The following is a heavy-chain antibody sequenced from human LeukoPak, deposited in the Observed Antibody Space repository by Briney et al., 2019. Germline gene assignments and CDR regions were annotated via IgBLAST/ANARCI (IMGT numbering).Heavy chain of an antibody. V-gene: IGHV2-5*02. Sequence: VSGPTLVKPPQTLTLTCTFSGFSLSTSGVGVGWIRQPPGKALEWLALIYWDDDKRYSPSLKSRLTITKDTSKNQVVLTMTNMDPVETATYYCAHVDSSGYYLLFDYWGQGTLVTVSS. CDR2: IYWDDDK. J-gene: IGHJ4*02. D-gene: IGHD3-22*01. CDR1: GFSLSTSGVG. CDR3: AHVDSSGYYLLFDY.